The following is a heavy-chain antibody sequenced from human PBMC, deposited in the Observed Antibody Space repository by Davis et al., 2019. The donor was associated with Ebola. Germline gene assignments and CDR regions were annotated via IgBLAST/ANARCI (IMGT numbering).Heavy chain of an antibody. CDR2: IKNDGSST. V-gene: IGHV3-74*01. CDR3: ARGSLHSDSDWGGGDFYYGLDV. J-gene: IGHJ6*04. D-gene: IGHD7-27*01. Sequence: HTGGSLRLSCPASGFTFSNYGMHWVRQDPGTGLVWVSRIKNDGSSTRYADSAKGRFTISRDNAKNTLYLQMNSMRAEDTALDYCARGSLHSDSDWGGGDFYYGLDVWGKGTTVTVSS. CDR1: GFTFSNYG.